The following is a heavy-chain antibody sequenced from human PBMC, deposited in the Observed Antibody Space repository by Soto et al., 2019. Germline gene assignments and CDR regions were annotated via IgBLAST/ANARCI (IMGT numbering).Heavy chain of an antibody. D-gene: IGHD6-6*01. CDR1: VFTFRTYG. CDR2: ISNTGINK. J-gene: IGHJ6*02. CDR3: AKVIRADSTSSNFYYYSGLDV. Sequence: PWWSLRLSCSASVFTFRTYGMHWFRQAPGKGLEWLAVISNTGINKYYADSVKGRFTISRDNSRDTLFLQMNSLRGEDTAIYYCAKVIRADSTSSNFYYYSGLDVWGQGTTVTVSS. V-gene: IGHV3-30*18.